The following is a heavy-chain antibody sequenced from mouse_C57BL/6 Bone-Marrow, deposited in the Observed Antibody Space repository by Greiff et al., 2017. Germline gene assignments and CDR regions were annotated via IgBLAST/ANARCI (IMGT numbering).Heavy chain of an antibody. D-gene: IGHD1-2*01. CDR3: EGGASYYFDY. J-gene: IGHJ2*01. CDR2: ISDGGSYT. Sequence: EVKLVESGGGLVKPGGSLKLSCAASGFTFSSYAMSWVRQTPEKRLEWVATISDGGSYTYYPDNVKGRFTISRDNAKNNLYLQMSHLKSEETDVYYGEGGASYYFDYWGQGTTLTVSS. CDR1: GFTFSSYA. V-gene: IGHV5-4*03.